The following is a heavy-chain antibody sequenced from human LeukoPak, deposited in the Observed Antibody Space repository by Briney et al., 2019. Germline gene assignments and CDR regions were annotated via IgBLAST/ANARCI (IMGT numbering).Heavy chain of an antibody. V-gene: IGHV1-18*01. Sequence: ASVKVSCKASGYTFTSYGISWVRQAPGQGLEWMGWISAYKGSTNYAQKLQGRVTMTTDTSTSTAYMELRSLRSDDTAVYYCARDQDIVVVVAALRQREMGGFDPWGQGTLVTVSS. CDR2: ISAYKGST. D-gene: IGHD2-15*01. CDR3: ARDQDIVVVVAALRQREMGGFDP. CDR1: GYTFTSYG. J-gene: IGHJ5*02.